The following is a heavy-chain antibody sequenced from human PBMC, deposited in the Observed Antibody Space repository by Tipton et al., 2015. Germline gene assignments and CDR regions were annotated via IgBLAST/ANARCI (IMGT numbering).Heavy chain of an antibody. CDR2: IKPDGSDT. D-gene: IGHD3-22*01. Sequence: GSLRLSCAASGLTFSAYWMSWVRQAPGKGLEWVAHIKPDGSDTYYVDSAKGRFTISRDNAKNSLYLQMNSLRAEDTAVYFCARGDWGSSGQAYWGQGTLVTVSS. CDR3: ARGDWGSSGQAY. J-gene: IGHJ4*02. CDR1: GLTFSAYW. V-gene: IGHV3-7*01.